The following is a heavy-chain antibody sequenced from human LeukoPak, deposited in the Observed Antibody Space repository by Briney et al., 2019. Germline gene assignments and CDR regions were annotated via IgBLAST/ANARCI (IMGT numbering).Heavy chain of an antibody. CDR2: IGAGGVIT. D-gene: IGHD1-1*01. Sequence: GGSLRLSCAASGFTFSSYGMRWVRQAPGKGLEWVSAIGAGGVITYYADSVKGRFNISRDDSKNTLFLQMNSLRAEDTAVYYCAKAATQSSYYFDYWGQGALVTVSS. V-gene: IGHV3-23*01. J-gene: IGHJ4*02. CDR1: GFTFSSYG. CDR3: AKAATQSSYYFDY.